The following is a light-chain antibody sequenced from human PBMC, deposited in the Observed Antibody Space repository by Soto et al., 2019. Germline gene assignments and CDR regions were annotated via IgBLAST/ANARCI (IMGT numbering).Light chain of an antibody. J-gene: IGKJ1*01. CDR2: GAS. V-gene: IGKV3-15*01. CDR3: QQFNNWPRT. CDR1: QSVSSN. Sequence: EIVMTQSPATPSVSPGERATLSCKASQSVSSNLAWYQHKPGQAPRLLIYGASTRATGIPARFSGSGSGTEFSLTISSLQSEDFAVYYCQQFNNWPRTFGQGAKVDIK.